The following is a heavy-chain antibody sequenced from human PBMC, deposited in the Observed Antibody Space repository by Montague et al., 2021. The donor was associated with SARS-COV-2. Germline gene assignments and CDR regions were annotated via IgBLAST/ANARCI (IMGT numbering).Heavy chain of an antibody. CDR1: GGSISPYY. CDR2: TSYSGST. CDR3: ARSGEYYDSPYYYYAMDV. Sequence: SETLSLTCTVSGGSISPYYWSWIRQSPGKGLECIGYTSYSGSTDHNPSLKSRVTISIDTSKNQFSLKLSSVTAADTAVYYCARSGEYYDSPYYYYAMDVWGQGTTVTVSS. V-gene: IGHV4-59*12. J-gene: IGHJ6*02. D-gene: IGHD3-3*01.